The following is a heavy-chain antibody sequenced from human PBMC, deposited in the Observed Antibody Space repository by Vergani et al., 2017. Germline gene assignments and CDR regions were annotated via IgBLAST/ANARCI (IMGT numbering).Heavy chain of an antibody. D-gene: IGHD3-10*01. CDR3: ARVSGLDYFDY. Sequence: QVQLQQWGAGLLKPSETLSLTCAVYGGSFSGYYWSWIRQPPGKGRVWIGEITHSGSTNYNPSLKSRVTISVDTSKNQFSLKLSPVTATDTAVYYCARVSGLDYFDYWGQGTLVTVSS. CDR2: ITHSGST. J-gene: IGHJ4*02. CDR1: GGSFSGYY. V-gene: IGHV4-34*01.